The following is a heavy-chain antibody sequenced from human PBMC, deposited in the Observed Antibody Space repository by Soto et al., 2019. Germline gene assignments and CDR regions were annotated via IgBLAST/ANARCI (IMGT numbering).Heavy chain of an antibody. D-gene: IGHD3-9*01. CDR2: VTYDSSEK. CDR3: GKAGGSELCYFDWPEVGV. CDR1: GFSFFNYG. Sequence: QVHVVESGGGVVQPGTSLTLSCTASGFSFFNYGFAWIRQAPGKGLEWVAVVTYDSSEKYYADSVKGRFTISRDNSKNTVYLQMDSLQHNDSALYYCGKAGGSELCYFDWPEVGVWGQGTLVTVSS. J-gene: IGHJ4*02. V-gene: IGHV3-30*18.